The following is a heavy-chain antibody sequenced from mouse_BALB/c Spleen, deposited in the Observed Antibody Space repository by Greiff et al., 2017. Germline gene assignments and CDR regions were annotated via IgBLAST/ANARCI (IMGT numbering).Heavy chain of an antibody. V-gene: IGHV1-53*01. J-gene: IGHJ3*01. CDR1: GYTFTSYW. D-gene: IGHD2-1*01. Sequence: QVQLQQPGAELVKPGASVKLSCKASGYTFTSYWMHWVKQRPGQGLEWIGRINPYNGATSYNQNFKDTSSLTVDKSSSTAYMELHSLTSEDSAVYYCASFGNYEGDAYWGQGTLVTVSA. CDR2: INPYNGAT. CDR3: ASFGNYEGDAY.